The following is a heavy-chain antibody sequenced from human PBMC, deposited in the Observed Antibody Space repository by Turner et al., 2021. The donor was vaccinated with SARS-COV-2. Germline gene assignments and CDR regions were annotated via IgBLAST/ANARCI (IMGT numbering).Heavy chain of an antibody. CDR2: IYYSGST. V-gene: IGHV4-39*01. D-gene: IGHD3-22*01. CDR1: GGSISSSSYY. Sequence: QLQLQESGPGLVKPSETLSLTCTVSGGSISSSSYYWGWIRQPPGKGLEWIGSIYYSGSTYYNPSLKSRVTISVDTSKNQFSLKLSSVTAADTAVYCCARHPYYYDSSGLYWYFDLWGRGTLVTVSS. J-gene: IGHJ2*01. CDR3: ARHPYYYDSSGLYWYFDL.